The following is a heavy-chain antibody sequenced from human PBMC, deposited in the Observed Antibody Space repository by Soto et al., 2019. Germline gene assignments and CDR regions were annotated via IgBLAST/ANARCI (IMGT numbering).Heavy chain of an antibody. CDR2: IYYSGST. Sequence: PSETLSLTCTVSGGSISSSSYYWGWIRQPPGKGLEWIGSIYYSGSTYYNPSLKSRVTISVDTSKNQFSLKLSSVTAADTAVYYCARHGDSSSWYTLKYYYYGMDVWGQGTTVTVSS. V-gene: IGHV4-39*01. D-gene: IGHD6-13*01. CDR3: ARHGDSSSWYTLKYYYYGMDV. J-gene: IGHJ6*02. CDR1: GGSISSSSYY.